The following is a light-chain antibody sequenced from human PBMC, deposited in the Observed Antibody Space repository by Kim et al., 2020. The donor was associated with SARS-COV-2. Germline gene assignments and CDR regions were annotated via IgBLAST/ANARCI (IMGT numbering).Light chain of an antibody. CDR2: GAS. J-gene: IGKJ2*01. CDR1: QSVSSSY. V-gene: IGKV3-20*01. CDR3: QQYGSSLYT. Sequence: LSPGERASRSCRASQSVSSSYLAWYQQKPGQAPRLLIYGASSRATGIPDRFSGSWSGTDFTLTISRLEPEDFAVYYCQQYGSSLYTFGQGTKLEI.